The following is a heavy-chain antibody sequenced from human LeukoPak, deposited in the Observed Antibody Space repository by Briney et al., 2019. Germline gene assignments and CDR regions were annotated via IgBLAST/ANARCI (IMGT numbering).Heavy chain of an antibody. D-gene: IGHD1-26*01. CDR2: MNPNSGNT. V-gene: IGHV1-8*01. J-gene: IGHJ4*02. CDR1: GYTSTSYD. Sequence: ASVKVSCKASGYTSTSYDINWVRQATGQGLEWMGWMNPNSGNTGYAQKFQGRVTMTRNTSISTAYMELSSLRSEDTAVYYCARGVGATGAIDYWGQGTLVTVSS. CDR3: ARGVGATGAIDY.